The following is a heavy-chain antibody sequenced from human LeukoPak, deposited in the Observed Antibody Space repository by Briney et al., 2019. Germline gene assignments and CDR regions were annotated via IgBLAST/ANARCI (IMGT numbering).Heavy chain of an antibody. Sequence: SETLSLTCTVSGGSISSSTYYWGWIRQPPGKGLEWIATIYYSGSAYYNPSLKSRVTISVDTSKNQFSLKLSSVTAADTAVYYCARDQMYGDHGYYYGVDVWGQGTTVTVSS. CDR3: ARDQMYGDHGYYYGVDV. CDR2: IYYSGSA. CDR1: GGSISSSTYY. J-gene: IGHJ6*02. V-gene: IGHV4-39*02. D-gene: IGHD4-17*01.